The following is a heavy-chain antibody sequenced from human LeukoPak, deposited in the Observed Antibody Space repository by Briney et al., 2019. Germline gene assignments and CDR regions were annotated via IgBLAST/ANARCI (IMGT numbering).Heavy chain of an antibody. CDR2: IYYSGST. V-gene: IGHV4-59*01. CDR1: GGSISSYY. Sequence: SETLSLTCTVSGGSISSYYWSWIRQPPVKGLEWIGYIYYSGSTNYNPSLKSRVTISVDTSKNQFSLKLSSVTAADTAVYYCARVEYSSSSYYYYYMDVWGKGTTVTVSS. D-gene: IGHD6-6*01. CDR3: ARVEYSSSSYYYYYMDV. J-gene: IGHJ6*03.